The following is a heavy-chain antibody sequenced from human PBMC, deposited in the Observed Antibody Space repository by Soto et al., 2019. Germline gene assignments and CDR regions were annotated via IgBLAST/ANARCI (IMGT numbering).Heavy chain of an antibody. CDR2: IYYSGST. V-gene: IGHV4-31*03. D-gene: IGHD1-26*01. CDR1: GGSISSGGYY. Sequence: PSETLSLTCTVSGGSISSGGYYWSWIRQHPGKGLEWIGYIYYSGSTYYNPSLKSRVTISVDTSKNQFSPKLSSVTAADTAVYYCARVGATGKQAYNWFDPWGQGTLVTVSS. J-gene: IGHJ5*02. CDR3: ARVGATGKQAYNWFDP.